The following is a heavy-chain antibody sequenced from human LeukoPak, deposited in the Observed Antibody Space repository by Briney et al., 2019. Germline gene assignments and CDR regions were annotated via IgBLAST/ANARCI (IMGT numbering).Heavy chain of an antibody. D-gene: IGHD5-18*01. J-gene: IGHJ4*02. CDR3: ARDTRIQLWSFDY. Sequence: SETMSLTCTVSGGSISSYYWSWIRKPAGKGLEWIGRIYTSGSTNYNPSLKSRVTMSVDTSKNQFSLKLSSVTAADTAVYYCARDTRIQLWSFDYWGQGTLVTVSS. V-gene: IGHV4-4*07. CDR2: IYTSGST. CDR1: GGSISSYY.